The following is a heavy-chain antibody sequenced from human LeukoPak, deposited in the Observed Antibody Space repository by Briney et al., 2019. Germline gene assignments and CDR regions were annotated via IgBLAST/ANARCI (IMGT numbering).Heavy chain of an antibody. CDR3: AKDGRDSSGVYFHY. J-gene: IGHJ4*02. CDR1: GFTFDDYA. CDR2: ISWNSNTI. V-gene: IGHV3-9*01. D-gene: IGHD3-22*01. Sequence: GGSLRLSCAASGFTFDDYAIHWVRQAPGKGLQWVSGISWNSNTIGYADSVKGRFTISRDNAKNSLYLQMNSLRPEDTALYYCAKDGRDSSGVYFHYWGQGTLVTVSS.